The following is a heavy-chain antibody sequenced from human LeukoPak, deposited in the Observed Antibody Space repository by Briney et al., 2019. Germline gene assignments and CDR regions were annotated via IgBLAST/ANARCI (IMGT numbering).Heavy chain of an antibody. CDR3: ARDVYNMGDF. D-gene: IGHD1-1*01. Sequence: GGSLRLSCAASGFTFSTYAMSWVRQAPGKGLEWVSVIYSGGSTYYADSVKGRFTISRDNSKNTLYLQMNSLRAEDTALYYCARDVYNMGDFWGQGTLVTVSS. CDR2: IYSGGST. J-gene: IGHJ4*02. V-gene: IGHV3-66*01. CDR1: GFTFSTYA.